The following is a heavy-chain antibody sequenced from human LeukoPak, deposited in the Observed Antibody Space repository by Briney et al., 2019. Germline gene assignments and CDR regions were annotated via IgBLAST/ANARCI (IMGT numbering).Heavy chain of an antibody. Sequence: PSETLSLTCAVSGGSISSGGYSWSWIRQPPGKGLEWIGSIYHSGSTYYNPSLKSRVTISVDTSKNQFSLKLSSVTAADTAVYYCARTDYSNYALFDYWGQGTLVTVSS. CDR3: ARTDYSNYALFDY. V-gene: IGHV4-30-2*03. CDR1: GGSISSGGYS. J-gene: IGHJ4*02. D-gene: IGHD4-11*01. CDR2: IYHSGST.